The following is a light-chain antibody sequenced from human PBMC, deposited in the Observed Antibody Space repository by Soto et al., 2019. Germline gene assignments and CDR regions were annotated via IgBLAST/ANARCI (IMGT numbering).Light chain of an antibody. J-gene: IGKJ2*01. CDR3: QQYGSSPPYT. CDR2: GAS. V-gene: IGKV3-20*01. CDR1: QSVSSSY. Sequence: IVLTQSPGTLSLSPGERATLSCRASQSVSSSYLAWYQQKPGQAPRLLIYGASSSATGIPDRFSGSGSGTDFTLIISRLEPEDFAVYYCQQYGSSPPYTFGQGTKLEIK.